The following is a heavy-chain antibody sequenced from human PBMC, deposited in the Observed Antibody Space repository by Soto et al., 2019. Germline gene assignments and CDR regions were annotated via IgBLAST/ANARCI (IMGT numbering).Heavy chain of an antibody. V-gene: IGHV3-15*07. D-gene: IGHD5-12*01. Sequence: EVQLVESGGGLVKRGGSLRLTCAASGFSVIDAWMNWVRQVPGKGLEWVGHIKSRPAGGTTVYAAPVQGRFSISRDDSRNTVYLQMNSLRTEDTALYYCVRDSPGYSRGADDWGQGTLVTVSS. CDR2: IKSRPAGGTT. CDR3: VRDSPGYSRGADD. J-gene: IGHJ4*02. CDR1: GFSVIDAW.